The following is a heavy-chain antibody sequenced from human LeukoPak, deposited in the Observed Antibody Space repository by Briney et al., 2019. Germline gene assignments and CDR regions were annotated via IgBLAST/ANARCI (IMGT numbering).Heavy chain of an antibody. Sequence: SGGSLRLSCAASGFTFSSYSMNWVRQAPGKGLEWVSSISSSSSYIYYADSVKGRFTISRDNAKNSLYLQMNSLRAEDTAVYYCARERGPYSYGSDFDYWGQGTLVTVSS. D-gene: IGHD5-18*01. J-gene: IGHJ4*02. V-gene: IGHV3-21*01. CDR2: ISSSSSYI. CDR3: ARERGPYSYGSDFDY. CDR1: GFTFSSYS.